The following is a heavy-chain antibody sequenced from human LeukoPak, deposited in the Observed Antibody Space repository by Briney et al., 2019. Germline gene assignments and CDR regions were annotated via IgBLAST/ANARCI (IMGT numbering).Heavy chain of an antibody. J-gene: IGHJ3*02. CDR3: ASRSPGNAFDI. CDR2: ISGSGGST. CDR1: GFTFSSYA. Sequence: GGSLRLSCAASGFTFSSYAMSWVRQAPGKGLEWVSVISGSGGSTDYADSVKGRFTISRDNSRSTLFLQMNSLRAEDTAVYYCASRSPGNAFDIWGQGTMVTVSS. V-gene: IGHV3-23*01. D-gene: IGHD3-10*01.